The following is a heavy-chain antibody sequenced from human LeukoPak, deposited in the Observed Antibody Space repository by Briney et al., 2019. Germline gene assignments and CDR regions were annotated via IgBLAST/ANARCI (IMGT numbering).Heavy chain of an antibody. CDR3: ARRCSSTSCLQD. V-gene: IGHV3-11*04. CDR1: GFTFLNDYY. D-gene: IGHD2-2*01. J-gene: IGHJ4*02. CDR2: ISDTGNTI. Sequence: GGSLRLSCAASGFTFLNDYYMSWIRQAPGKGLEWVSYISDTGNTIHYADSVKGRFTISRDNAKNSVYLQMNSLRAEDTAVYYCARRCSSTSCLQDWGQGTLVTVSS.